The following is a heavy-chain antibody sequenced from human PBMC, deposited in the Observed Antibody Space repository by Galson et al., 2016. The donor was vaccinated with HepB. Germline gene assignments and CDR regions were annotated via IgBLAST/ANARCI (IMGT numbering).Heavy chain of an antibody. J-gene: IGHJ6*02. D-gene: IGHD3-9*01. V-gene: IGHV3-30*18. Sequence: SLRLSCAASGFTFSRYEMTWVRQAPGKGLEWVAVISYDGSNKYYEDSVKGRFTISRDNSKNTLYLQMNSLRAEDTAVYYCAKDSYYDILTGPTYYYYGMDVWGQGTTVTVSS. CDR3: AKDSYYDILTGPTYYYYGMDV. CDR1: GFTFSRYE. CDR2: ISYDGSNK.